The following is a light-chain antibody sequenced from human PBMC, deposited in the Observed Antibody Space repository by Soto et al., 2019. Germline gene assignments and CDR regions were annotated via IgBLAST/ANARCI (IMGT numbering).Light chain of an antibody. Sequence: QLVLTQPPSVSEAPRQRVTISCSGSSSNIGKNAVNWYQQLPGKAPKLLIYYDDLLPSGVSDRCSGSKSVTSAYLAISGLQSEDEAYYSCAAWDDSRNGPVFVGGTKLTVL. CDR3: AAWDDSRNGPV. J-gene: IGLJ3*02. CDR1: SSNIGKNA. CDR2: YDD. V-gene: IGLV1-36*01.